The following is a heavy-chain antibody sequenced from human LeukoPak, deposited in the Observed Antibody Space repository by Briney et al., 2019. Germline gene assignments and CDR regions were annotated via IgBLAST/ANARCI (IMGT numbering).Heavy chain of an antibody. CDR3: ARGGVPGGFYGSFDY. D-gene: IGHD3-3*01. V-gene: IGHV4-59*01. CDR2: IYYCGST. CDR1: GGSISTYY. Sequence: SETLSLTCTVSGGSISTYYWSWMRQPPGRGLEWIGYIYYCGSTNHNPSLQSRVTISVDTSKNQFSLKLNSVTAADTAVYYCARGGVPGGFYGSFDYWGQGTLVSISS. J-gene: IGHJ4*02.